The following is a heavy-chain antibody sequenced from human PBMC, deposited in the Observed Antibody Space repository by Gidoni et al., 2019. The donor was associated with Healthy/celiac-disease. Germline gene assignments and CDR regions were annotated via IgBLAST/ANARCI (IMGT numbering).Heavy chain of an antibody. D-gene: IGHD3-22*01. J-gene: IGHJ4*02. Sequence: EVQLVQSGAEVKKHGASLKISCKGSGYSFTSYWIGWVRQMPGKGLEWMGIIYPGDSDTRYSPSFQGQVTISADKSISTAYLQWSSLKASDTAMYYCARSKYDYYDSSGYIGPQKYFDYWGQGTLVTVSS. V-gene: IGHV5-51*01. CDR3: ARSKYDYYDSSGYIGPQKYFDY. CDR2: IYPGDSDT. CDR1: GYSFTSYW.